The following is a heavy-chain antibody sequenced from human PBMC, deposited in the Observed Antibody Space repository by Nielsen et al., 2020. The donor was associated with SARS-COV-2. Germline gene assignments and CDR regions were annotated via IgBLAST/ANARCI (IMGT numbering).Heavy chain of an antibody. J-gene: IGHJ3*02. CDR1: GGSFSGYY. CDR3: ARESVTGTDAFDI. V-gene: IGHV4-34*01. Sequence: SETLSLTCAVYGGSFSGYYWSWIRQPPGKGLEWIGEINHSGSTNYNPSLKSRVTISVDTSKNQFSLKLSSVTAADTAVYYCARESVTGTDAFDIWGQGTVVTVSS. D-gene: IGHD6-19*01. CDR2: INHSGST.